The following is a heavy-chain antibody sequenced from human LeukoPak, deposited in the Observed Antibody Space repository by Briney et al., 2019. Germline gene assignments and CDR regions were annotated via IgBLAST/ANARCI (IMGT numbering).Heavy chain of an antibody. CDR2: IDSDGSST. V-gene: IGHV3-74*01. CDR3: STGPGHAFDI. J-gene: IGHJ3*02. Sequence: GRSLRLSCPPSGFTFSSYWMHWVRQVPGKGLVWVSRIDSDGSSTSYADCVKGRFTISRDNAKNTLYVQMNSLRAEDTAVYYCSTGPGHAFDIWGRGTMDTVSS. D-gene: IGHD1-14*01. CDR1: GFTFSSYW.